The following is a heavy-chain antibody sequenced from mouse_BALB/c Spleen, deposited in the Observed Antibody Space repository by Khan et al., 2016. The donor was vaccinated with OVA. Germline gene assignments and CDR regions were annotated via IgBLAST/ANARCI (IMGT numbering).Heavy chain of an antibody. Sequence: VQLKQSGPGLVKPSQSLSLTCTVTGYSITSEYIWNWIRQFPGNKLEWMGFISYSGNTRYNPSLKSRISITRDTSKNQFFLQLNSVTSEDTATYYGARKYYYDYDPFPYWGQGTLVTVSA. D-gene: IGHD2-4*01. CDR3: ARKYYYDYDPFPY. CDR2: ISYSGNT. J-gene: IGHJ3*01. V-gene: IGHV3-2*02. CDR1: GYSITSEYI.